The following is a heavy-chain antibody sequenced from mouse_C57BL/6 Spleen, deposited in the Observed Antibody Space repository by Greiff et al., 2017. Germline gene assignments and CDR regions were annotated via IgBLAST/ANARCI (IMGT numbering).Heavy chain of an antibody. D-gene: IGHD1-1*02. Sequence: VQLQQPGTELVKPGASVKLSCKASGYTFTSYWMHWVKQRPGQGLEWIGNINPSNGGTNYNEKFKSKATLTVDKSSSTAYMQLSSLTSADSAVYYCARNGIMGKTLDYWGQGTTLTVSS. V-gene: IGHV1-53*01. CDR3: ARNGIMGKTLDY. J-gene: IGHJ2*01. CDR2: INPSNGGT. CDR1: GYTFTSYW.